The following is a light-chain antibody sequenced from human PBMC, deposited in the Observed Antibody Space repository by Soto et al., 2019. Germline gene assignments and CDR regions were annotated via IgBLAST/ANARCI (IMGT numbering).Light chain of an antibody. V-gene: IGKV1-39*01. CDR1: QSFNNF. J-gene: IGKJ1*01. CDR3: HRASSTLGT. CDR2: ASS. Sequence: DIQMTQSPSSLSASVGDRVTITCRASQSFNNFVNWYQQRPGKAPELLIYASSTLLIGVPSRLSGSESGTHFTLTIRSLQTDDLRTDYYHRASSTLGTFGHGTKV.